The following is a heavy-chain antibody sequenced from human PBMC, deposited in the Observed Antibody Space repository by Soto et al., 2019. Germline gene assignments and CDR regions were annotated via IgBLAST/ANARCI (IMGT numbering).Heavy chain of an antibody. V-gene: IGHV3-30*03. Sequence: QVQLVESGGGVVQPGTSLRLSCSASGFTLSGVDMHWVRQAPGKGLEWVAVMSYDGRNQYYADSVKGRFTVSRDSSKRTLYLQMNSLRTEDAXXXXXXXXGWYTSSSRSDCWGQGTLVTVSS. CDR2: MSYDGRNQ. D-gene: IGHD6-6*01. CDR3: XXXGWYTSSSRSDC. J-gene: IGHJ4*02. CDR1: GFTLSGVD.